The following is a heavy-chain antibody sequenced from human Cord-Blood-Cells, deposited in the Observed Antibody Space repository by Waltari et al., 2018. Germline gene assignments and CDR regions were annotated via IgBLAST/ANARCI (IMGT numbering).Heavy chain of an antibody. CDR1: GGSISSSSYY. V-gene: IGHV4-39*01. J-gene: IGHJ4*02. D-gene: IGHD2-2*03. CDR2: IYYSGST. Sequence: QLQLQESGPGLVKPSETLSLTCTVSGGSISSSSYYLGLIRPPPGKGLEWIGSIYYSGSTYYNPSLKSRVTISVDTSKNQFPLKLSSVTAADTAVYYCATTGYCSSTSCFDYWGQGTLVTVSS. CDR3: ATTGYCSSTSCFDY.